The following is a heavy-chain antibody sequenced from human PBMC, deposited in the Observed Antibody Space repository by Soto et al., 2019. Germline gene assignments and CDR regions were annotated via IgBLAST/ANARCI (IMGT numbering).Heavy chain of an antibody. D-gene: IGHD3-3*01. Sequence: EVQLVQSGAEVRKPGESLKISCKGSGYNFTIYWIGWVRQMPGKGLEWMGIFYPGDSDIRYSPSFQGQVTISADRSISTAYLQWSSLKASDTAMYFCVRHGGPWRFFEWLPPVGPGYYGVDVWGQGTTVTVSS. J-gene: IGHJ6*02. V-gene: IGHV5-51*01. CDR3: VRHGGPWRFFEWLPPVGPGYYGVDV. CDR2: FYPGDSDI. CDR1: GYNFTIYW.